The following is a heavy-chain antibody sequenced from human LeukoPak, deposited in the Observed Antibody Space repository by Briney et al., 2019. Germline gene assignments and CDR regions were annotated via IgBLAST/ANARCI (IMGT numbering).Heavy chain of an antibody. J-gene: IGHJ4*02. CDR3: ARLVDTAMVTTSGFANDY. CDR2: INPSGGST. D-gene: IGHD5-18*01. CDR1: GYTFTSYY. Sequence: ASVKVSCKASGYTFTSYYMHWVRQAPGQGLEWMGIINPSGGSTSHAQKFQGRVTMTRDTSTSTVYMELSSLRSEDTAVYYCARLVDTAMVTTSGFANDYWGQGTLVTVSS. V-gene: IGHV1-46*01.